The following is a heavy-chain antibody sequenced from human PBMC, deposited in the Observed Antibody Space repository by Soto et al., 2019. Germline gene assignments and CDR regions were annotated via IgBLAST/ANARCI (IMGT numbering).Heavy chain of an antibody. V-gene: IGHV3-30-3*01. CDR2: ISYDGSNK. Sequence: GGSLRLSCAASGFTFSSYAMHWVRQAPGKGLEWVAVISYDGSNKYYADSVKGRFTISRDNSKNTLYLQMNSLRAEGTAVYYCARAISSTSLFWFDPWGQGTLVTVSS. D-gene: IGHD2-2*01. CDR3: ARAISSTSLFWFDP. J-gene: IGHJ5*02. CDR1: GFTFSSYA.